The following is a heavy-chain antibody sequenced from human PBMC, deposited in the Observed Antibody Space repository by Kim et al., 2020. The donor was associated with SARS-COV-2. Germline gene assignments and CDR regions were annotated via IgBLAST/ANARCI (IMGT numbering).Heavy chain of an antibody. Sequence: SETLSLTCTLSDGSISSHYWSWIRQPPGKGLEWIGYIYSSGSANYNPSLKSRVTMSVDTSKNQISLKLTSVTAADTAVYYCANLGYCRSASCRGFDPWGQGTLVTVSS. CDR2: IYSSGSA. D-gene: IGHD2-2*03. CDR1: DGSISSHY. CDR3: ANLGYCRSASCRGFDP. J-gene: IGHJ5*02. V-gene: IGHV4-59*08.